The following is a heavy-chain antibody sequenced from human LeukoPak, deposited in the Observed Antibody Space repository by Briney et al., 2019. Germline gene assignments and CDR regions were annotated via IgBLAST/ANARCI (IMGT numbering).Heavy chain of an antibody. CDR3: AIFDFLFGEITQWFDP. J-gene: IGHJ5*02. Sequence: PGESLKISCKGSGYNFTIYWIGWVRQMPGKGLEWMGIIYPGDSGTRYSPSFQGQVTISADKSISTAYLQWSSLKASDTAIYYCAIFDFLFGEITQWFDPWGQGTPVTVSS. V-gene: IGHV5-51*01. D-gene: IGHD3-16*01. CDR2: IYPGDSGT. CDR1: GYNFTIYW.